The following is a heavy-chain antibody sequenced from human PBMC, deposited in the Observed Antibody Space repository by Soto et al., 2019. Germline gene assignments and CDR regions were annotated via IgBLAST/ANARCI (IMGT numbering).Heavy chain of an antibody. CDR3: ARDQEGITMIVGGT. D-gene: IGHD3-22*01. Sequence: QVQLVQSGAEVKKPGASVKVSCKASGDISTSYGISWVRQAPGQGLEWMGWISAYNGNTNYAQKFQGRVTMTTDTSTSTAYMELRSLRSDDTAVYYCARDQEGITMIVGGTWGQGTLVTVSS. J-gene: IGHJ5*02. CDR1: GDISTSYG. V-gene: IGHV1-18*01. CDR2: ISAYNGNT.